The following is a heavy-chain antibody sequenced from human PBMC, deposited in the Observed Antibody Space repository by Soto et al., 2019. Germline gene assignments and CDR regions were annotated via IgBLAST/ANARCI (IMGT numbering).Heavy chain of an antibody. Sequence: ASVKVSCKASGGTFSSYAISWVRQAPGQGLEWMGGIIPIFGTANYAQKFQGRVTITADESTSTAYMELSSLRSEDTAVYYCASPGYSGCDYAEYFQHWGQGTLVTVSS. CDR2: IIPIFGTA. CDR1: GGTFSSYA. D-gene: IGHD5-12*01. V-gene: IGHV1-69*13. J-gene: IGHJ1*01. CDR3: ASPGYSGCDYAEYFQH.